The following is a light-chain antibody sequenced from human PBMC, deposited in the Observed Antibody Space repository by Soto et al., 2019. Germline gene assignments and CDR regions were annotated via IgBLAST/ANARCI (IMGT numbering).Light chain of an antibody. Sequence: DIQMTQSPSTLSASVGDRVTITCRASQSISSWLAWYQQKPGKAPKLLIYDASSLESGVPSRFSGSGSGTEFTLTISSLQPDDFATYYCQQYNSYSPGYTFCQGTKLEIK. CDR1: QSISSW. CDR2: DAS. V-gene: IGKV1-5*01. J-gene: IGKJ2*01. CDR3: QQYNSYSPGYT.